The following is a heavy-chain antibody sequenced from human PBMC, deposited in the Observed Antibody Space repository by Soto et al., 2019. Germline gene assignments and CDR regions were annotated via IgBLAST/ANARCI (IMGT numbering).Heavy chain of an antibody. D-gene: IGHD2-15*01. CDR1: GDSFSSSNW. V-gene: IGHV4-4*02. CDR2: ILQTGPT. Sequence: QVQLQESGPRLVKPSGTLSLTCGVSGDSFSSSNWWTWIRQPPGKGLEWIGDILQTGPTDLSPAPRSRITISIDTSKKQFSLNLTSVTATDTAVYSCARSPHRVDGKWYFDYWGPGALVTVSS. J-gene: IGHJ4*02. CDR3: ARSPHRVDGKWYFDY.